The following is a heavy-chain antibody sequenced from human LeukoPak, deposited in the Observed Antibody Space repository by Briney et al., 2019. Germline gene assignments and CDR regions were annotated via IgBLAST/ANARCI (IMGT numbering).Heavy chain of an antibody. V-gene: IGHV4-38-2*01. CDR1: AYSISSGYS. D-gene: IGHD2-15*01. CDR2: VSHTGST. J-gene: IGHJ4*02. CDR3: ARGGRRMVAASYFDS. Sequence: SETLSLTCAVSAYSISSGYSWGWIRQSPGKGLEWIGSVSHTGSTHYNPSLKSRVTLSVDTSKNHFSLKLTSVTAADTAVYYCARGGRRMVAASYFDSWGQGTLVTVFS.